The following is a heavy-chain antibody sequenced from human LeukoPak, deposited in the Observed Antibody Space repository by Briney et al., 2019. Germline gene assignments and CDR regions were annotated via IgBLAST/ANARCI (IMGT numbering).Heavy chain of an antibody. J-gene: IGHJ4*02. Sequence: SEILSLTCAVSGYSVSSGFFWGWSRQPPGKGLEWIATIYHNGITHYNPSLKSRVTISVDTSKNQFSLKMSSVTAADTAVYYCTRGVALSDHGIIDSWGQGTLATVSS. D-gene: IGHD1-1*01. V-gene: IGHV4-38-2*01. CDR3: TRGVALSDHGIIDS. CDR1: GYSVSSGFF. CDR2: IYHNGIT.